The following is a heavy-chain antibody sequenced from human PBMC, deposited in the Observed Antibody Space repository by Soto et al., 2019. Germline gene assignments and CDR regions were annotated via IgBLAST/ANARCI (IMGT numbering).Heavy chain of an antibody. CDR1: GGSISSGGYY. CDR2: IYYSGST. D-gene: IGHD3-10*01. CDR3: ARGGKGSYYRLYYYYGMDV. Sequence: QVQLQESGPGLVKPSQTLSLTCTVSGGSISSGGYYWSWIRQHPGKGLEWIGYIYYSGSTYYNPSLKSRVTISVDTSKNQFSLKLSSVTAADTAVYYCARGGKGSYYRLYYYYGMDVWGQGTTVTVSS. J-gene: IGHJ6*02. V-gene: IGHV4-31*03.